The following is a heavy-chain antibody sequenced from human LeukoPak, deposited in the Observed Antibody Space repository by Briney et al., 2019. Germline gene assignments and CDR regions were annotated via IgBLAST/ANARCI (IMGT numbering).Heavy chain of an antibody. V-gene: IGHV4-39*07. Sequence: PSETLSLTCTVSGGSISSSSYYWGWIRQPPGKGLEWIGSIYYSGSTYYNPSPKSRVTISVDTSKNQFSLKLSSVTAADTAVYYCATGSYYYDSSGYYHPRNAFDIWGQGTMVTVSS. CDR1: GGSISSSSYY. CDR2: IYYSGST. J-gene: IGHJ3*02. D-gene: IGHD3-22*01. CDR3: ATGSYYYDSSGYYHPRNAFDI.